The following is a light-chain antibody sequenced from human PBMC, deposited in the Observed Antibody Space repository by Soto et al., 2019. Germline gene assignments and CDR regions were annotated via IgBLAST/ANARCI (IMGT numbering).Light chain of an antibody. J-gene: IGKJ1*01. V-gene: IGKV3-20*01. CDR3: QQYGSSPWT. Sequence: ETVLTQSPGTQSLSPGERATLSCRASQSVSSNYLAWYQQKPGQAPRLLIYGASNTATGIPDRFSGSGSGTNFTLSISRLEPEDFAVYYCQQYGSSPWTFGQGTKVEIK. CDR2: GAS. CDR1: QSVSSNY.